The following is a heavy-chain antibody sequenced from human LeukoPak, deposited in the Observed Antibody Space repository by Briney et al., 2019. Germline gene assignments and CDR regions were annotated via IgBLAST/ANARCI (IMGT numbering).Heavy chain of an antibody. Sequence: PSETLSLTCTVSGGSITSSSDYWGWIRQTPGKGLEWIGSVFYSGSTYYNPSLESRVTISVDTSKNQLSLKLRYVTAADTAVYYCARDTIRAPMANLDFDYWGQGTLVTVSS. J-gene: IGHJ4*02. CDR2: VFYSGST. V-gene: IGHV4-39*07. CDR1: GGSITSSSDY. D-gene: IGHD5-24*01. CDR3: ARDTIRAPMANLDFDY.